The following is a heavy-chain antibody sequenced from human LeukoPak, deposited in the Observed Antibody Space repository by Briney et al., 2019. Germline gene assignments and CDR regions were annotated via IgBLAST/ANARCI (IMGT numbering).Heavy chain of an antibody. D-gene: IGHD2-2*01. CDR3: ARGLGSTSNYYYYMDV. CDR1: GYTFTSYG. V-gene: IGHV1-18*01. J-gene: IGHJ6*03. CDR2: ISAYNGNT. Sequence: ASVKVSCKASGYTFTSYGISWVRQAPGQGLEWMGWISAYNGNTNYAQKLQGRVTMTTDTSTSTAYMELSSLRSEDTAVYYCARGLGSTSNYYYYMDVWGKGTTVTVSS.